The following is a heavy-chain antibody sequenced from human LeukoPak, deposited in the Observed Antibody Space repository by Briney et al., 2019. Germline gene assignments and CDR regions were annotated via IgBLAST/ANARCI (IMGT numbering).Heavy chain of an antibody. V-gene: IGHV1-18*01. D-gene: IGHD1-26*01. J-gene: IGHJ4*02. CDR3: ARAGSGSYYVRYYFDY. Sequence: ASVKVSCKASGYTFTSYGIIWVRQAPGQGLEWMGWISAYNGNTNYAQKLQGRVTMTTDTSTSTAHMELRSLRSDDTAVYYCARAGSGSYYVRYYFDYWGQGTLVSVSS. CDR1: GYTFTSYG. CDR2: ISAYNGNT.